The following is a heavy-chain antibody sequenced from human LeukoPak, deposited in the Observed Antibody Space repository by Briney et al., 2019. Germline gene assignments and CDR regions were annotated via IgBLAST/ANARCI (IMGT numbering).Heavy chain of an antibody. Sequence: PSETLSLTCTVSGGSIISYYWTRIRQPPGKGLEWIGYIYYIGSTNYNPSLKSRVTMSVDASKNQFSLRLDSVTAADTAVYYCARRSGYSYGHLDQWGQGTLVTVSS. CDR3: ARRSGYSYGHLDQ. CDR2: IYYIGST. V-gene: IGHV4-59*08. CDR1: GGSIISYY. D-gene: IGHD5-18*01. J-gene: IGHJ4*02.